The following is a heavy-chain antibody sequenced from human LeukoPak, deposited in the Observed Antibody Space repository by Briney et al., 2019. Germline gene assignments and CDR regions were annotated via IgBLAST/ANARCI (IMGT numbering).Heavy chain of an antibody. V-gene: IGHV3-7*01. CDR3: VRDRGYCSGGTCYALWDY. J-gene: IGHJ4*02. CDR1: GFTFSNYW. Sequence: PGGSLRLSCAASGFTFSNYWMTWVRQAPGKGLEWVAYIKEDGGEKHYVDPVKGRFTISRDNAKNSLYLQMNSLRAEDTAMYYCVRDRGYCSGGTCYALWDYWGQGTLVTVSS. CDR2: IKEDGGEK. D-gene: IGHD2-15*01.